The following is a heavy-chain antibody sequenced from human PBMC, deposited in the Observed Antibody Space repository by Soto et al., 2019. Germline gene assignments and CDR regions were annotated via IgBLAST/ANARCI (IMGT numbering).Heavy chain of an antibody. CDR1: GGSIDDINSY. D-gene: IGHD3-16*02. J-gene: IGHJ4*02. V-gene: IGHV4-30-4*01. Sequence: QVQLQESGPGLVMPSQTLSLTCAVSGGSIDDINSYWTWIRQSPGRSPEWIGYIHNTGNTFYSPSLKRRLATSIDRSKSQFSLKLSAVTAADTAFYYCARSTYGEGYPHFFADWGQGTLVTVSS. CDR3: ARSTYGEGYPHFFAD. CDR2: IHNTGNT.